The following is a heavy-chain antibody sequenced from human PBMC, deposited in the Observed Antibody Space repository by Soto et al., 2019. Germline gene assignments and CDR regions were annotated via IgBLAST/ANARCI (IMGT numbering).Heavy chain of an antibody. J-gene: IGHJ6*03. CDR2: IWYDGSNK. CDR1: GFTFSSYG. V-gene: IGHV3-33*01. CDR3: ASLYYYGSGSYFGDYYYYMDV. D-gene: IGHD3-10*01. Sequence: QVQLVESGGGVVQPGRSLRLSCAASGFTFSSYGMHWVRQAPGKGLEWVAVIWYDGSNKFYADSVKGRFTISRDNSKNTLYLQMNSLRAEDTAVYYCASLYYYGSGSYFGDYYYYMDVWGKGTTVTVSS.